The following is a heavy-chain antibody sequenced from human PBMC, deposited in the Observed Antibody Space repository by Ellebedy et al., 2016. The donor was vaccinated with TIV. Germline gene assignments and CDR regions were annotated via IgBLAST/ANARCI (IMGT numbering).Heavy chain of an antibody. J-gene: IGHJ6*02. V-gene: IGHV3-11*04. Sequence: GESLKISCAASGFTFTDYYMSWIRQAPGKGLEWVSYISSSGSTIYSADSVKGRFTISRDNVKNSLYLQMNSLRDEDTAVYYCARATGGSYYGGYYGMDVWGQGTTVTVSS. CDR3: ARATGGSYYGGYYGMDV. CDR2: ISSSGSTI. D-gene: IGHD1-26*01. CDR1: GFTFTDYY.